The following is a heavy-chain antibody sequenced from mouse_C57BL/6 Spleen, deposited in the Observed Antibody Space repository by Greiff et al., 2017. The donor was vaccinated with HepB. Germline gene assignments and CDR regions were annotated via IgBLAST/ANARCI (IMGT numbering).Heavy chain of an antibody. CDR2: IYPGSGNT. V-gene: IGHV1-66*01. CDR3: ARTRSYSEFDY. J-gene: IGHJ2*01. Sequence: VQLKESGPELVKPGASVKISCKASGYSFTSYYIHWVKQRPGQGLEWIGWIYPGSGNTKYNEKFKGKATLTADTSSSTAYMQLSSLTFEDSAVYYCARTRSYSEFDYWGQGTTLTVSS. D-gene: IGHD2-12*01. CDR1: GYSFTSYY.